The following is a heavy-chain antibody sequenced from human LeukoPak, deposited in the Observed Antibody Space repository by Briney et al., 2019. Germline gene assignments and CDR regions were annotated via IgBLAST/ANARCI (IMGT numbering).Heavy chain of an antibody. V-gene: IGHV1-24*01. Sequence: GASVKVSCKVSGYTLTELSMHWVRQAPGKGLEWMGGFDPEDGETVYAQKFQGRVTMTEDTSTDTAYMELSSLRSEDTAVYYCATDLITMVRGVIIKLPVNWGQGTLVTVSS. CDR1: GYTLTELS. D-gene: IGHD3-10*01. CDR2: FDPEDGET. CDR3: ATDLITMVRGVIIKLPVN. J-gene: IGHJ4*02.